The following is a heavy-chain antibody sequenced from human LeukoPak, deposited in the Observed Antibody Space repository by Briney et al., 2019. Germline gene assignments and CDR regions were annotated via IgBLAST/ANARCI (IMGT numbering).Heavy chain of an antibody. CDR3: ARGTDYGDYLLDY. D-gene: IGHD4-17*01. V-gene: IGHV4-39*01. J-gene: IGHJ4*02. CDR2: IYYSGST. CDR1: GGSISSSSYY. Sequence: SETLSLTCTVSGGSISSSSYYWGWIRQPPGKGLEWIGSIYYSGSTYYNPSLKSRVTISVDTSKNQFSLKLSSVTAADTAAYYCARGTDYGDYLLDYWGQGTLVTVSS.